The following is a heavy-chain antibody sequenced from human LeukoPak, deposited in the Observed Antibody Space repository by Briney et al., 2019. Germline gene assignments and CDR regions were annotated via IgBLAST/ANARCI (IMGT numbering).Heavy chain of an antibody. V-gene: IGHV3-74*01. CDR1: GFTFSSYW. Sequence: PGGSLRLSCAASGFTFSSYWMHWVRQAPGKGLVGVSRINSDGSSTSYADSVKGRFTIFRDNAKDSLYLQMNSLRAEDTAVYYCAKAGGWYEVGHDYWGQGTLVTVSS. CDR2: INSDGSST. D-gene: IGHD6-19*01. CDR3: AKAGGWYEVGHDY. J-gene: IGHJ4*02.